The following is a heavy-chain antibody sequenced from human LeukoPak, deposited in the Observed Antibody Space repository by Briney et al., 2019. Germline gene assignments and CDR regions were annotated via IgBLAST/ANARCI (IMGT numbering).Heavy chain of an antibody. J-gene: IGHJ4*02. V-gene: IGHV3-23*01. CDR3: AKVLTGSQDY. CDR1: GFTFSSYA. D-gene: IGHD7-27*01. Sequence: GQSLRLSCAASGFTFSSYAMSWVRQAPGKGLEWVSTITGGGENTYYADSVRGRFTISRDNSKTTLHLQMNGLRAEDTAVYYCAKVLTGSQDYWGQGTLVTVSS. CDR2: ITGGGENT.